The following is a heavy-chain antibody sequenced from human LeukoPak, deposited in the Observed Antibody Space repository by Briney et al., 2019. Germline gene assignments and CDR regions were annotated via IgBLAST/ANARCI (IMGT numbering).Heavy chain of an antibody. D-gene: IGHD3-3*01. Sequence: SVKVSCKASGYTFTSYGISWVRQAPGQGLEWMGWISAYNGNTNYAQKLQGRVTMTTDTSTSTAYMELRSLRSDDTAVYYCARDLRYDFWSGYKDAWGQGTTVTVSS. J-gene: IGHJ6*02. CDR1: GYTFTSYG. V-gene: IGHV1-18*01. CDR2: ISAYNGNT. CDR3: ARDLRYDFWSGYKDA.